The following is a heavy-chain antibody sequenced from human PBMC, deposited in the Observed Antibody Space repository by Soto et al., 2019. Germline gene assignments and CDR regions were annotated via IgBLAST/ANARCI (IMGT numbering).Heavy chain of an antibody. CDR3: ARTVAAAGYKGIYYYYGMDV. V-gene: IGHV4-59*01. CDR1: GGSISSYY. Sequence: SETLSLTCTVSGGSISSYYWSWIRQPPGKGLEWIGYIYYSGSTNYNPSLKSRVTISVDTSKNQFSLKLSSVTAADTAVYYCARTVAAAGYKGIYYYYGMDVWGQGTTVTVSS. D-gene: IGHD6-13*01. J-gene: IGHJ6*02. CDR2: IYYSGST.